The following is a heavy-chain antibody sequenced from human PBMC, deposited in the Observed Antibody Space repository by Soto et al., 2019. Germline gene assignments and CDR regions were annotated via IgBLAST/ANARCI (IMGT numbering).Heavy chain of an antibody. CDR2: ISSSGSTT. J-gene: IGHJ4*02. Sequence: GGSLRLSCAASGFTFSTYSMNWVRQAPGKGLEWVSYISSSGSTTYYADSVKGRFTISRDSAKNSLYLQMNSLRAEDTAVYYCARKGSGSFDYWGQGTLVNVSS. D-gene: IGHD3-10*01. CDR3: ARKGSGSFDY. V-gene: IGHV3-48*01. CDR1: GFTFSTYS.